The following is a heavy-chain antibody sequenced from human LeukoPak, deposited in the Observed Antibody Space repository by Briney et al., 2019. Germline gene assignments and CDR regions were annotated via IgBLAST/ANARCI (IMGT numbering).Heavy chain of an antibody. V-gene: IGHV3-23*01. D-gene: IGHD3-10*01. CDR1: GFTFSSYA. J-gene: IGHJ4*02. CDR3: AKEGSGLLWFGELLFEVDY. CDR2: ISGSGGST. Sequence: GGSLRLSCAASGFTFSSYAMSWVRQAPGKGLEWVSAISGSGGSTYYADSVKGRFTISRDNSKNTLYLQMNSLRAEDTAVYYYAKEGSGLLWFGELLFEVDYWGQGTLVTVSS.